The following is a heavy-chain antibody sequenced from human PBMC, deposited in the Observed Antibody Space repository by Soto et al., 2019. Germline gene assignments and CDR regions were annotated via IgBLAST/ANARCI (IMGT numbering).Heavy chain of an antibody. V-gene: IGHV1-2*04. J-gene: IGHJ4*02. CDR2: INPNSGGT. D-gene: IGHD3-22*01. CDR3: GRDRLADYYDSSGYYSGFDY. CDR1: GYTFTGYY. Sequence: ASVKVYCKASGYTFTGYYMHWVRQAPGQGLEWMGWINPNSGGTNYAQKFQGWVTMTRDTSISTAYMELSRLRSDDTAVYYCGRDRLADYYDSSGYYSGFDYWGQGTRVTVSS.